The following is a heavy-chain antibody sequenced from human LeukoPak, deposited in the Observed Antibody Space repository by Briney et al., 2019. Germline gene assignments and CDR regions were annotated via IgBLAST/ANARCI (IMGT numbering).Heavy chain of an antibody. D-gene: IGHD6-19*01. V-gene: IGHV3-30*03. CDR1: GFTFSSYA. CDR3: ARQPDDFSGWNNGEDFFDY. J-gene: IGHJ4*02. CDR2: ISSDGSIK. Sequence: GGSLRLSCAASGFTFSSYAMYWARRPPGKGLEWVAVISSDGSIKYYADSVKGRFTISRDNSKNMLYLQMNSLRAEDTAVHYCARQPDDFSGWNNGEDFFDYWGQGTLVTVSS.